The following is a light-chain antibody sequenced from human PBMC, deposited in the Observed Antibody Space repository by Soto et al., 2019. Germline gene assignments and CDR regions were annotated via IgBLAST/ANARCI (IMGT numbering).Light chain of an antibody. CDR1: TGAVTGGHY. V-gene: IGLV7-46*01. J-gene: IGLJ1*01. CDR2: DTS. CDR3: LLSYPGARV. Sequence: QAVVTQEPSLTVSRGGTVTHTCGSSTGAVTGGHYPYWFQQKPGQAPTTLIHDTSDKHSWTPARFSGSLLGGKATLTLSGAQPEDEAEYYCLLSYPGARVLGTGTNVTVL.